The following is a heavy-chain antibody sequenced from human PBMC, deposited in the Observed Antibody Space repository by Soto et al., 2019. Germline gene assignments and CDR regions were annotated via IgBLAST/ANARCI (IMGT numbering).Heavy chain of an antibody. Sequence: QVQLQESGTGLVKPSETLSLTCTVSGGSVSSGSYYWRWIRQPPGKGLEWIGYIYYSGSPNYNPSLKSRVTISVDTPKNQFSRKLSSVTAADTAVYYCARENPSGSYHWGQGTLVTVSS. V-gene: IGHV4-61*01. J-gene: IGHJ4*02. CDR1: GGSVSSGSYY. CDR2: IYYSGSP. CDR3: ARENPSGSYH. D-gene: IGHD1-26*01.